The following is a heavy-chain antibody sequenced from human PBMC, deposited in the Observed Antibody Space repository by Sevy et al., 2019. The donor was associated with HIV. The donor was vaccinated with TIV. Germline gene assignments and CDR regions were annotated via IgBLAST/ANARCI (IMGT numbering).Heavy chain of an antibody. Sequence: GRSLRLSCAASGFTFSSYAMHWVRQAPGKGLEWVGVISYDGSNKYYADSVKGRFTISRDNSKKTLYLQMNSLRVEDTAVYYCARDQHDYGGNIRTGWFDPWGQGTLVTVSS. CDR1: GFTFSSYA. D-gene: IGHD4-17*01. CDR3: ARDQHDYGGNIRTGWFDP. V-gene: IGHV3-30-3*01. J-gene: IGHJ5*02. CDR2: ISYDGSNK.